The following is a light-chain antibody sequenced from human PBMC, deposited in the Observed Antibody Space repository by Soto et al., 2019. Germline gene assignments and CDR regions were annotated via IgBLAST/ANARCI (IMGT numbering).Light chain of an antibody. J-gene: IGLJ2*01. Sequence: QSVLTQPPSVSAAPGQKVTISCSGSSPNIGNNYVSWYQQLPGTAPKLLIYDNNKRPSGIPDRFSGSKSGTSATLGITGLQTGDEADYYCGTWDSSLSAGKVFGGGTKVTVL. CDR2: DNN. V-gene: IGLV1-51*01. CDR3: GTWDSSLSAGKV. CDR1: SPNIGNNY.